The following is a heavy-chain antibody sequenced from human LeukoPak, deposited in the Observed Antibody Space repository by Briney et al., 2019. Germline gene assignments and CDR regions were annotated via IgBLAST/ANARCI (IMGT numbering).Heavy chain of an antibody. V-gene: IGHV3-21*05. CDR2: ISGSGSDI. CDR3: ARDIGGSYSAIDY. CDR1: GFTFSFYS. D-gene: IGHD1-26*01. J-gene: IGHJ4*02. Sequence: GGSLRLSCAGSGFTFSFYSLNWVRQAPGRGLEWVSFISGSGSDIFYADPVKGRFTISRDNAKNSVSLQMDSLRGDDTAVYYCARDIGGSYSAIDYWGQGTLVTVSS.